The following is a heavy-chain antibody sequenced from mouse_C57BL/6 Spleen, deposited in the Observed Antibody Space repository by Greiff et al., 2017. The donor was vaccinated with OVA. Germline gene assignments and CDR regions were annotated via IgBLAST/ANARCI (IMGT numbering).Heavy chain of an antibody. D-gene: IGHD2-5*01. Sequence: VQLQQSGAELVRPGSSVKMSCKTSGYTFTSYGINWVKQRPGQGLEWIGYIYIGNGYTEYNEKFKGKATLTSDTSSSTAYMQLSSLTSEDSAIYFCARSGAYSRYSNSSWFAYWGQGTLVTVSA. J-gene: IGHJ3*01. CDR2: IYIGNGYT. V-gene: IGHV1-58*01. CDR1: GYTFTSYG. CDR3: ARSGAYSRYSNSSWFAY.